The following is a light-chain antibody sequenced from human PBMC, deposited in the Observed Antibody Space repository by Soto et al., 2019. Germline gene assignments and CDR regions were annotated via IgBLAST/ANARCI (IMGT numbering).Light chain of an antibody. Sequence: DIQMTQSPSTLSASVGDRVTITCRASQSITYWLAWYQQKPGEAPNLLIKVASSLPSGVSSRFSGSGSGTEFTLTISSLQPDDFAVYYCLQYSTYPISFGGGTKVEI. V-gene: IGKV1-5*03. J-gene: IGKJ4*01. CDR3: LQYSTYPIS. CDR1: QSITYW. CDR2: VAS.